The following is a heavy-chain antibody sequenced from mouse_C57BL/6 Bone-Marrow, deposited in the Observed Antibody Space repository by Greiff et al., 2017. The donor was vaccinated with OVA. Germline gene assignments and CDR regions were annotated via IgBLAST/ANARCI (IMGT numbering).Heavy chain of an antibody. CDR1: GFNIKDDY. CDR3: TTGLGPFAY. J-gene: IGHJ3*01. V-gene: IGHV14-4*01. Sequence: EVKLMESGAELVRPGASVKLSCTASGFNIKDDYMHWVKQRPEQGLEWIGWIDPENGDTEYASKFQGKATITADTSSNTAYLQLSSLTSENTAVYYCTTGLGPFAYWGQGTLVTVSA. CDR2: IDPENGDT. D-gene: IGHD4-1*01.